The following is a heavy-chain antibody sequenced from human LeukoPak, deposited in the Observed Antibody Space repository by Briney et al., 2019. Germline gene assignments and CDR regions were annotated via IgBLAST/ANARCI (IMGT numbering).Heavy chain of an antibody. Sequence: ASVKVSCKASGYNFTGYYLHWVRQAPGQGLEWMGWINPNTGGTNYAQKFQGRVTMTGDTSISTAYMELSRLRSDDTAVYYCARFYGGYGNYYYYMDVWGKGTTVTVSS. CDR1: GYNFTGYY. V-gene: IGHV1-2*02. J-gene: IGHJ6*03. CDR2: INPNTGGT. CDR3: ARFYGGYGNYYYYMDV. D-gene: IGHD5-12*01.